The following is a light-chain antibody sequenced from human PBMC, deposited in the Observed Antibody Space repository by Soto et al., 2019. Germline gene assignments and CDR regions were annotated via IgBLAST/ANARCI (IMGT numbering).Light chain of an antibody. Sequence: QSALTQPASVSGSPGQSITISCTGTSSDVGGYNYVSWYQQHPGKAPKLMIYDVSNRPSGVSNRFSGSKSGNTASLTISGLQAEDEADYYCSSYTSSSNLDVFGNGTKATVL. CDR3: SSYTSSSNLDV. CDR2: DVS. CDR1: SSDVGGYNY. V-gene: IGLV2-14*01. J-gene: IGLJ1*01.